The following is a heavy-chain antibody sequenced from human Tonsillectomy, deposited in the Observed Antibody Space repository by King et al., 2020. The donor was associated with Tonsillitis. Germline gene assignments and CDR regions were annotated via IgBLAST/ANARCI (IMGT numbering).Heavy chain of an antibody. CDR2: ISGMCGST. D-gene: IGHD3-3*01. Sequence: VQLVESGGGLVQPGGSLRLSCAASGFTFSSYSMSWGRQAPGKGLEWVSAISGMCGSTYYADSVKGRFTISRDNSKNTLYLQMNSLRAEDTAVYYCAKDRDFGEYFDLWGRGTLVTVSS. V-gene: IGHV3-23*04. CDR3: AKDRDFGEYFDL. J-gene: IGHJ2*01. CDR1: GFTFSSYS.